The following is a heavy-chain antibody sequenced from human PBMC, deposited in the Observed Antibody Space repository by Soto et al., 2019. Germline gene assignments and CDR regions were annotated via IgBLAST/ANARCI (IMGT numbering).Heavy chain of an antibody. Sequence: GGSLRLSCAASGFTFSSYAMSWVRQAPGKGLEWVANIKQDGSEKYYVDSVKGRFTISRDNAKNSLYLQMNSLRAEDTAVYYCARDEKWAAIFAEYFQHWGQGTLVTVSS. CDR3: ARDEKWAAIFAEYFQH. CDR2: IKQDGSEK. D-gene: IGHD2-2*01. V-gene: IGHV3-7*01. CDR1: GFTFSSYA. J-gene: IGHJ1*01.